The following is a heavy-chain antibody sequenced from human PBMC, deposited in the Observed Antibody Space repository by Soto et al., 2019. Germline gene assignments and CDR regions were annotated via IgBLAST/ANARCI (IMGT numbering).Heavy chain of an antibody. CDR1: GFNFGEYA. CDR3: TSTPDDTSGYFPFDI. V-gene: IGHV3-49*04. J-gene: IGHJ3*02. CDR2: IRSKPHGGTR. D-gene: IGHD3-22*01. Sequence: EVQLVESGGNLVQPGRSLRLSCTASGFNFGEYALNWVRQAPGKGLEWVGFIRSKPHGGTREYAASVKGRFTISRDDSKSIGYLQMNSLRTDDTAVYYCTSTPDDTSGYFPFDIWGQGTMVIISS.